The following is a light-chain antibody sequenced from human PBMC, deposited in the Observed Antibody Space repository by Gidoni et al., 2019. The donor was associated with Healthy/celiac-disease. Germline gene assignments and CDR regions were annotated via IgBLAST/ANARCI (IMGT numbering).Light chain of an antibody. CDR3: QQYGSSPYT. Sequence: IVLPPSPGTLSLSPGEGATLSCRASQSVSSSYLAWYQQKPGQAPRLLIYGASSRATGIPDRFSGSGSGTDFTLTISRLEPEDFAVYYCQQYGSSPYTFGQGTKLEIK. V-gene: IGKV3-20*01. J-gene: IGKJ2*01. CDR1: QSVSSSY. CDR2: GAS.